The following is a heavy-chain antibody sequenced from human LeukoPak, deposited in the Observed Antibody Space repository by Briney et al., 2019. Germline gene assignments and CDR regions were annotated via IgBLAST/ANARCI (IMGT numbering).Heavy chain of an antibody. CDR3: ARVAMVRGFTYYYYYMDV. V-gene: IGHV1-18*01. D-gene: IGHD3-10*01. CDR2: ISAYNGNT. CDR1: GYTFTSYG. J-gene: IGHJ6*03. Sequence: VASVKVSCKASGYTFTSYGISWVRQAPGQGLEWMGWISAYNGNTNYAQKLQGRVTMTTDTSTSTAYMELRSLRSDDTAVYYCARVAMVRGFTYYYYYMDVWGKGTTVTVSS.